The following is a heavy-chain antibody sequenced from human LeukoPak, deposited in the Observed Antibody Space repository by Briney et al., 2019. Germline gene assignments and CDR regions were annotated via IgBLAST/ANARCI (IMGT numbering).Heavy chain of an antibody. CDR3: ARVIYGYWVDY. J-gene: IGHJ4*02. Sequence: SETLSLTCAVYGGSFSGYYWSWIRQPPGKGLEWIGEINHSGSTNYNPSLKGRVTISVDTSKNQFSLKLSSVTAADTAVYYCARVIYGYWVDYWGQGTLVTVSS. CDR2: INHSGST. V-gene: IGHV4-34*01. CDR1: GGSFSGYY. D-gene: IGHD5-24*01.